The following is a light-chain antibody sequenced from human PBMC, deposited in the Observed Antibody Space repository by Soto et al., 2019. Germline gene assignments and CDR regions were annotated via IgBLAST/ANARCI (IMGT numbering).Light chain of an antibody. CDR3: QQYNNWLALT. Sequence: EIVMTQSPATLSVSPGERATLSFRASQSVSSNLAWYQQKPGQAPRLLIYGASTRATGIPARFSGSGSGTEFTLTISSLQSEDFAVYYCQQYNNWLALTFGGGTKVDI. CDR2: GAS. J-gene: IGKJ4*01. CDR1: QSVSSN. V-gene: IGKV3-15*01.